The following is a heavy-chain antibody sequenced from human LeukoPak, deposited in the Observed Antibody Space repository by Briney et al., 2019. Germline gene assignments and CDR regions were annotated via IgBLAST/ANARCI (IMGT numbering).Heavy chain of an antibody. D-gene: IGHD3-10*01. CDR3: ARAITMVRGVPGY. Sequence: PSETLSLTCTVSGYSISGGYYWGWIRQPPGKGLEWIGSIYHSGSTYYNPSLKSRVTISVDTSKSQFSLKLSSVTAADTAVYYCARAITMVRGVPGYWGQGTLVTVSS. V-gene: IGHV4-38-2*02. CDR1: GYSISGGYY. CDR2: IYHSGST. J-gene: IGHJ4*02.